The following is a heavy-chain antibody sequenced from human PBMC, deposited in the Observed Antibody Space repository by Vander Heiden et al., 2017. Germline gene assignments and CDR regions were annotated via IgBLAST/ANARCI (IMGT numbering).Heavy chain of an antibody. CDR1: GFTFSSYS. D-gene: IGHD3-3*01. J-gene: IGHJ6*02. CDR2: ISSSSSYI. V-gene: IGHV3-21*01. Sequence: EVQLVESGGGLVKPGGSLRLSCAASGFTFSSYSMNWVRQAPGKGLEWVSSISSSSSYIYYADSVKGRFTISRDNAKNSLYLQMNSLRAEDTAVYYCARDRGDFWSVYYYDGMDVWGQGTTVTVSS. CDR3: ARDRGDFWSVYYYDGMDV.